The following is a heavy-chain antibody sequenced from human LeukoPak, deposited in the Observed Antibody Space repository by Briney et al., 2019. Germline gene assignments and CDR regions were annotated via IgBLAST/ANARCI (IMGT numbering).Heavy chain of an antibody. V-gene: IGHV3-7*04. Sequence: HSGGSLRLSCAASGFTFSSYWMSWVRQAPGKGLEWVANIKQDGSEKYYVDSVKGRFTISRDNAKNPLYLQMNSLRAEDTAVYYCARGTIATAGYYYFDYWGQGTQVTVSS. CDR2: IKQDGSEK. CDR1: GFTFSSYW. CDR3: ARGTIATAGYYYFDY. D-gene: IGHD6-13*01. J-gene: IGHJ4*02.